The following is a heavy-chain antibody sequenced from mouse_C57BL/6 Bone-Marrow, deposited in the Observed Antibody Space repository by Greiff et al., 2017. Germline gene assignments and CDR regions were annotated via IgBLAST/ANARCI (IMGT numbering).Heavy chain of an antibody. CDR2: INPSNGGT. CDR3: ARPPYYGNAPFAY. Sequence: VQLQQPGTELVKPGASVKLSCKASGYTFTSYWMNWVKQRPGQGLEWIGNINPSNGGTNYNEKFKSKATLTVDKSSSTAYMQLSSLTSEDSAVYYCARPPYYGNAPFAYWGQGTLVTVSA. J-gene: IGHJ3*01. D-gene: IGHD2-10*01. CDR1: GYTFTSYW. V-gene: IGHV1-53*01.